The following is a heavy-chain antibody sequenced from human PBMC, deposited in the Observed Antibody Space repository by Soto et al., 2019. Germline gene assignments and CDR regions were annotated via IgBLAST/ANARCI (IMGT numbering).Heavy chain of an antibody. CDR2: IKTDGSST. CDR3: ARTGRSSLGACYFDGMDV. J-gene: IGHJ6*02. V-gene: IGHV3-74*01. D-gene: IGHD3-10*01. Sequence: PGGSLRLSCVASGFTFSSYWMHWVRQAPGKGLVWVSRIKTDGSSTSYADSVKGRFTISRDNAKNTVFLQMSSLSAEDTAVYYCARTGRSSLGACYFDGMDVGGQGTTVAVSS. CDR1: GFTFSSYW.